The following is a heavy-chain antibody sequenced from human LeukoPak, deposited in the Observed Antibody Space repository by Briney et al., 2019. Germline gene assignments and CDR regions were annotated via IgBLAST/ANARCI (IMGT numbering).Heavy chain of an antibody. CDR1: GFTFSSYG. J-gene: IGHJ1*01. V-gene: IGHV3-30*18. D-gene: IGHD3-10*01. CDR3: AKDSYYYGSGSYGV. CDR2: ISYDGSNK. Sequence: GGSLRLSCAASGFTFSSYGMHWVRQAPGKGLEWVAVISYDGSNKYYADSVKGRFTISRDNSKNTLYLQMNSLRAEDTAVYYCAKDSYYYGSGSYGVWGQGTLVTVSS.